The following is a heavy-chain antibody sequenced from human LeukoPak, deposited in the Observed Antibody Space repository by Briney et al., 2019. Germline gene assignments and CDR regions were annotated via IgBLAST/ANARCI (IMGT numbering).Heavy chain of an antibody. Sequence: GGSLRLSCAASGFTFNSYSMNWVRQAPAKGLEWVSSISSSSGTYIYYADSVKGRFTISRDNAQNSLFLQMNSLRAEDTAVYYCAQGYSYGSWGQGTLVTVSS. J-gene: IGHJ5*02. V-gene: IGHV3-21*01. CDR2: ISSSSGTYI. CDR3: AQGYSYGS. CDR1: GFTFNSYS. D-gene: IGHD5-18*01.